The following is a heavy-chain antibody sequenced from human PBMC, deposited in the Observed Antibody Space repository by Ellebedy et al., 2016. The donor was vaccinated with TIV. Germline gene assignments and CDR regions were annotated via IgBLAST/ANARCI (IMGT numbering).Heavy chain of an antibody. Sequence: PGGSLRLSCAASGFTFSPYAMSWVRQAPGKGLEWVSGIVGSGSKKYADSVKGRFTISRDDSKSMVHLQMNSLRPEDTAVYYCAKDRTSGDGYWVFDQWGQGTLVTVSS. V-gene: IGHV3-23*01. J-gene: IGHJ4*02. CDR2: IVGSGSK. D-gene: IGHD5-18*01. CDR3: AKDRTSGDGYWVFDQ. CDR1: GFTFSPYA.